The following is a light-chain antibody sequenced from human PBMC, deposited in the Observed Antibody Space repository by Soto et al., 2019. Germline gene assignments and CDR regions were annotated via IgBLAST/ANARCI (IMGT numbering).Light chain of an antibody. Sequence: IQLTQSPSSLSASVGDRVTITCRASQGISSYLAWYQQKPGKAPKLLIYAASTLQSGVPSRFSGSGFGTDFTLTISSLQTEDFATYYCQQNYSPPPITFGQGTRLEI. V-gene: IGKV1-9*01. CDR2: AAS. CDR3: QQNYSPPPIT. CDR1: QGISSY. J-gene: IGKJ5*01.